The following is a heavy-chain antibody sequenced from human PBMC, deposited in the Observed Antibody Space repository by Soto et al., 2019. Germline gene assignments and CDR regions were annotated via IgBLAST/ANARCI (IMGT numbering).Heavy chain of an antibody. Sequence: SVKVSCKSPVFTFTRSAVQWVRQARGQRLEWIGWIVVGSGNTNYAQKFQERVTITRDMSTSTAYMEPSSLRSEDTAVYYCAAGIKDVWGQGTTVT. CDR2: IVVGSGNT. CDR3: AAGIKDV. D-gene: IGHD3-10*01. J-gene: IGHJ6*02. V-gene: IGHV1-58*01. CDR1: VFTFTRSA.